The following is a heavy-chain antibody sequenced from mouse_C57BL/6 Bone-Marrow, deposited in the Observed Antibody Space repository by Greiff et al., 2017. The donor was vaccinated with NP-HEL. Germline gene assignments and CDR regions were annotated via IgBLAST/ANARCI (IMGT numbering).Heavy chain of an antibody. CDR2: IWSGGST. Sequence: VKLQESGPGLVQPSQSLSITCTVSGFSLTSYGVHWVRQSPGKGLEWLGVIWSGGSTDYNAAFISRLSISKDNSKSQVFFKMNSLQADDTAIYYCARNGDYDVGAWFAYWGQGTLVTVSA. V-gene: IGHV2-2*01. CDR3: ARNGDYDVGAWFAY. CDR1: GFSLTSYG. J-gene: IGHJ3*01. D-gene: IGHD2-4*01.